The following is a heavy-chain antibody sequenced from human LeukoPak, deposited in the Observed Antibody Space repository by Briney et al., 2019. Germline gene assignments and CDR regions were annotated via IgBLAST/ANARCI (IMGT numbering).Heavy chain of an antibody. CDR1: GFTFKNFW. CDR3: AKEPLTTVTTGFDY. D-gene: IGHD4-17*01. J-gene: IGHJ4*02. V-gene: IGHV3-23*01. Sequence: GGSLRLSCAASGFTFKNFWMSWVRQAPGKGLEWVSAISGSGGSTYYADSVKGRFTISRDNSKNTLYLQMNSLRAEDTAVYYCAKEPLTTVTTGFDYWGQGTLVTVSS. CDR2: ISGSGGST.